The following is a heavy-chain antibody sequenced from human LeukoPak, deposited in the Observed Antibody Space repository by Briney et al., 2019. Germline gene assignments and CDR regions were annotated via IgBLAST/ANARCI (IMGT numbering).Heavy chain of an antibody. J-gene: IGHJ4*02. CDR2: IYYSGST. D-gene: IGHD3-16*02. Sequence: SETLSLTCTVSGGSVSSGSYYWSWIRQPPGKGLEWIGYIYYSGSTNYNPSLKSRVTISVDTSKNQFSLKLSSVTAADTAVYYCARDRISRAYDYVWGGYRYIFDYWGQGTLVTVSS. CDR3: ARDRISRAYDYVWGGYRYIFDY. CDR1: GGSVSSGSYY. V-gene: IGHV4-61*01.